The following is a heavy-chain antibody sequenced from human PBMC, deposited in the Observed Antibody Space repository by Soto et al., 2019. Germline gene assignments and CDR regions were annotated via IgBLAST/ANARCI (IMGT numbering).Heavy chain of an antibody. J-gene: IGHJ4*02. CDR3: AREMAGLGGEYDY. Sequence: QVQLVQSGAEVKNPGASVKVSCKTSGYTFTKYGVGWVRQAPGQGLEWMGWISGSSGNANYAEKVQGRNTLTTDTSMSTAYIELRSLRSDETAVYYCAREMAGLGGEYDYWGQGTLVTVSS. D-gene: IGHD3-16*01. V-gene: IGHV1-18*01. CDR1: GYTFTKYG. CDR2: ISGSSGNA.